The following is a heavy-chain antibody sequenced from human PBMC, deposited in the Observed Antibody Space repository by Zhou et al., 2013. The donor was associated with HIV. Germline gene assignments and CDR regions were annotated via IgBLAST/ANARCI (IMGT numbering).Heavy chain of an antibody. J-gene: IGHJ6*03. V-gene: IGHV1-69*14. CDR2: IIPIFGTA. Sequence: QVQLVQSGAEVKKPGSSVKVSCKASGGTFSSSAFSWVRQAPGQGLEWMGRIIPIFGTANYAQKFQGRVTITADKSTSTAYMEVSSLRSEDTAVYYCARRGGELYYYYYYMDVWGKGTTVTVSS. CDR3: ARRGGELYYYYYYMDV. D-gene: IGHD1-1*01. CDR1: GGTFSSSA.